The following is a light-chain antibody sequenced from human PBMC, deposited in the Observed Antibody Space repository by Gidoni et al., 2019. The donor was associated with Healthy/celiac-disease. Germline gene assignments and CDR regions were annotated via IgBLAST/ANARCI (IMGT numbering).Light chain of an antibody. Sequence: IQITHSPSSLSASVGDRVTITCRASQSISSYLNWYQQKPGKAPKLLIYDASRLQSGVPSRFSGSGSGKEFTITISRLKPEDFATYYCQQSDSTPHTFGGGTKVEIK. CDR3: QQSDSTPHT. J-gene: IGKJ4*01. CDR2: DAS. CDR1: QSISSY. V-gene: IGKV1-39*01.